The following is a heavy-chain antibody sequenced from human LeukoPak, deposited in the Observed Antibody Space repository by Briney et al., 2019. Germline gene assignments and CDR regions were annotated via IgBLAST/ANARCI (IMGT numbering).Heavy chain of an antibody. V-gene: IGHV3-23*01. D-gene: IGHD6-19*01. J-gene: IGHJ3*02. CDR3: AKKEPYSSGWYGNPFDI. Sequence: GGSLRLSCAASGFTFSSYAMTWVRQAPGKGLEWVSTISGSGGSTYYADSVKGRFTISRDNSKDTLYLQMNSLRAEDTAIYYCAKKEPYSSGWYGNPFDIWGQGTMVTVSS. CDR2: ISGSGGST. CDR1: GFTFSSYA.